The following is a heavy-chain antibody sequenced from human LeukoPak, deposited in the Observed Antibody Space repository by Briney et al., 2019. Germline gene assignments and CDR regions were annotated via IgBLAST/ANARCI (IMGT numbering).Heavy chain of an antibody. J-gene: IGHJ6*02. D-gene: IGHD2-2*01. CDR1: GYTFTGYY. CDR2: INPNSGGT. Sequence: ASVKVSCKASGYTFTGYYMHWVRQAPGQGLEWMGWINPNSGGTNYAQEFQGRVTMTRDTSISTAYMELSRLRSDDTAVYYCAGGYCSSTSCPHTTQHYYYGMDVWGQGTTVTVSS. CDR3: AGGYCSSTSCPHTTQHYYYGMDV. V-gene: IGHV1-2*02.